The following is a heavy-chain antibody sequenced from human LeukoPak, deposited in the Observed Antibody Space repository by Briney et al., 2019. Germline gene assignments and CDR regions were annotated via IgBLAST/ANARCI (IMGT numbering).Heavy chain of an antibody. D-gene: IGHD3-10*01. CDR3: ARDRPGGGELDFDH. V-gene: IGHV3-53*04. CDR1: GFTFSSYA. CDR2: IHTGGST. J-gene: IGHJ4*02. Sequence: GGSLRLSCAASGFTFSSYAMSWVRQAPGRGLEWVSVIHTGGSTYYADSVKGRFTISRHDSKNTLYLQMNNLRTEDTAVYYCARDRPGGGELDFDHWGQGTLVTVSS.